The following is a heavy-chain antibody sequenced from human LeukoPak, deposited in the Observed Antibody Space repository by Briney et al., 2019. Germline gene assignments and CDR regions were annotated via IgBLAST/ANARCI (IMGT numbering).Heavy chain of an antibody. CDR1: GGSISSGGYS. J-gene: IGHJ4*02. Sequence: SETLSLTCAVSGGSISSGGYSWSWIRQPPGKGLEWIVYIYHSGSTYYNPSLKSRVTISVDRSKNQFSLKLSSVTAADTAVYYCASQITIFGVVTAFDYWGQGTLVTVSS. CDR2: IYHSGST. CDR3: ASQITIFGVVTAFDY. D-gene: IGHD3-3*01. V-gene: IGHV4-30-2*01.